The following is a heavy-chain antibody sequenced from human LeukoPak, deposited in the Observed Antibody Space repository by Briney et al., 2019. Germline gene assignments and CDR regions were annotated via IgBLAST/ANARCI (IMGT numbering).Heavy chain of an antibody. CDR3: ATRAWEQLSFDY. J-gene: IGHJ4*02. V-gene: IGHV4-31*03. CDR2: IFYSGST. CDR1: GVSISSGAYY. D-gene: IGHD1-26*01. Sequence: PSETLSLTCTVSGVSISSGAYYWSWIRQLPGKGLEWIVYIFYSGSTYYNPSLESRVTISLDTSKNQFSLKLRSVTAADTAVYYCATRAWEQLSFDYWGQGTLVTVSS.